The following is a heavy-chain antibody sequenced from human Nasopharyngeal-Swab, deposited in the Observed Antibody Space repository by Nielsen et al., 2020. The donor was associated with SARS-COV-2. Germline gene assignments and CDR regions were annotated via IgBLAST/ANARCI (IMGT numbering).Heavy chain of an antibody. Sequence: GESLKISCAASGFTFSRYAMNWVRQAPGKGLEWISYISGNSRAIFYADSVKGRFTISRDNAENSVYLQMKSLRDEDTAMYYCARDDEDSGYDFDYWGQGTLVTASS. D-gene: IGHD5-12*01. J-gene: IGHJ4*02. V-gene: IGHV3-48*02. CDR1: GFTFSRYA. CDR2: ISGNSRAI. CDR3: ARDDEDSGYDFDY.